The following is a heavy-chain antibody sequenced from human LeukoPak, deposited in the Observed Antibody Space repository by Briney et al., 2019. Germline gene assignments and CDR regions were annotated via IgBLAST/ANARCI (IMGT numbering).Heavy chain of an antibody. V-gene: IGHV4-59*01. D-gene: IGHD3-22*01. CDR1: GGSISSYY. J-gene: IGHJ4*02. Sequence: SETLSLTCTVSGGSISSYYWSWIRQPPGKGLEWIGYIYYSGSTNYNPSLKSRVTISVDTSKNQFSLKLSSVTAADTAVYYCARASSAYYYDSSGSFDYWGQGTLVTVSS. CDR2: IYYSGST. CDR3: ARASSAYYYDSSGSFDY.